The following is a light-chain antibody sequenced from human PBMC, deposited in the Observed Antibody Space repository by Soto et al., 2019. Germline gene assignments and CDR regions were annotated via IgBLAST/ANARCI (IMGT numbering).Light chain of an antibody. J-gene: IGLJ2*01. V-gene: IGLV1-40*01. CDR3: QSYDSSLXGSV. CDR1: SSNIGAGYD. Sequence: QSVLTQPPSVSGAPGQRVTISCTGSSSNIGAGYDVHWYQQLPGTAPKLLIYGNSNRPSGVPDRFSGSKSGTSASLAITGLQAEDEADYYCQSYDSSLXGSVFGGGTK. CDR2: GNS.